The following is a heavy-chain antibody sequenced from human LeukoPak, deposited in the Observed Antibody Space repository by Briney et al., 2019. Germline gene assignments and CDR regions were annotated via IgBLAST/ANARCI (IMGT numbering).Heavy chain of an antibody. CDR2: IYSGGST. CDR3: ARGEYYYGSGSYMGY. Sequence: GGSLRLSCAASGFTVSCNYMSWVRQAPGKGLEWVSVIYSGGSTYYADSVKGRFTISRDNSKNTLYLQMNSLRAEDTAVYYCARGEYYYGSGSYMGYWGQGTLVTVSS. V-gene: IGHV3-53*01. CDR1: GFTVSCNY. D-gene: IGHD3-10*01. J-gene: IGHJ4*02.